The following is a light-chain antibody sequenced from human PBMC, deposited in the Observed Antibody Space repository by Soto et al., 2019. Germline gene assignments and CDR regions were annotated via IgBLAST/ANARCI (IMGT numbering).Light chain of an antibody. J-gene: IGKJ1*01. CDR1: QTINSF. CDR2: DAS. V-gene: IGKV1-5*01. Sequence: DIQMTQSPSTLSASVGDRVTITCRASQTINSFLAWYQQTPGKAPKLLIYDASSLQSGVPSRFSGGGSGTEFTLTIIIRQPDDFATFHCQQYYRYPWTFGQGTKV. CDR3: QQYYRYPWT.